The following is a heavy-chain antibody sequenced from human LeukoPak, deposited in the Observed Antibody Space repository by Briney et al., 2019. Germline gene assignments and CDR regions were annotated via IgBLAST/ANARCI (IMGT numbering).Heavy chain of an antibody. CDR1: GFTFSSYA. V-gene: IGHV3-23*01. CDR2: ISGSGGST. Sequence: GGSLRLSCAASGFTFSSYAMSWVRQAPGKGLECVSAISGSGGSTYYADSVKGRFTISRDNSKNTLYLQMNSLRAEDTAVYYCAKDPVTFGGVIVLYYFDYWGQGTLVTVSS. D-gene: IGHD3-16*02. J-gene: IGHJ4*02. CDR3: AKDPVTFGGVIVLYYFDY.